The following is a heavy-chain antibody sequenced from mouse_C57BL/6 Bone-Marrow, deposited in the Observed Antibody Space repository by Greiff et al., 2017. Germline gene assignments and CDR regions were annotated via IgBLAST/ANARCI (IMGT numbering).Heavy chain of an antibody. CDR3: ARSGPLGRSFDY. Sequence: QVQLQQPGAELVKPGASVKMSCKASGYTFTSYWITWVKQRPGQGLEWIGDIYPTSGRTIYNEKFKSKAILTGDTSSNTAYMQLSSLTSEDSAVFYCARSGPLGRSFDYWGQGTTLTVSS. V-gene: IGHV1-55*01. D-gene: IGHD4-1*01. CDR2: IYPTSGRT. J-gene: IGHJ2*01. CDR1: GYTFTSYW.